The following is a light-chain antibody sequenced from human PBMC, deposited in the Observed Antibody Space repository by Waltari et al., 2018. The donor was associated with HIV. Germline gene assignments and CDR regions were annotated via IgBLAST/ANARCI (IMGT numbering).Light chain of an antibody. V-gene: IGLV1-44*01. J-gene: IGLJ3*02. CDR2: GNY. CDR3: ASWDASLNGWV. CDR1: TSNIGIKT. Sequence: QSVVTQPPSVSGTPGPTVTISCSGSTSNIGIKTVNWYQHLPGTAPKRLIYGNYQGPSGVPDRFSASNSGTSASLAISGLQSEDEADYYCASWDASLNGWVFGGGTKLTVL.